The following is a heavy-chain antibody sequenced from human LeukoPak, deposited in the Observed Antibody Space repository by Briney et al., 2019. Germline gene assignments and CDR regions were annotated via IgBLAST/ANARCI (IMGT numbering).Heavy chain of an antibody. Sequence: PSETLSLTCTVSGASINFISYYWGWIRQPPGKGLEWIGNVFSSGSTYYNPSLKSRVTISIDTSKNQFSLKLSSVTAADTAVYYCARNTVVVPAAPPANNWFDPWGQGTLVTVSS. CDR2: VFSSGST. CDR3: ARNTVVVPAAPPANNWFDP. CDR1: GASINFISYY. D-gene: IGHD2-2*01. V-gene: IGHV4-39*07. J-gene: IGHJ5*02.